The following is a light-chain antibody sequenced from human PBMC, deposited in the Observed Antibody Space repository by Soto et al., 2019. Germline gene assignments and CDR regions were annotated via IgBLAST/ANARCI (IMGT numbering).Light chain of an antibody. J-gene: IGLJ2*01. V-gene: IGLV2-23*01. CDR3: SSYAGSSTLV. CDR2: EGS. CDR1: ISNVGNYKF. Sequence: QSVLTQPASVSGSPGQSITISCTGTISNVGNYKFVSWYQQHPGKAPKLIVYEGSKRPSGVSNRFSGSKSGNTASLTVSGLQAEDEADYYCSSYAGSSTLVFGGGTKLTVL.